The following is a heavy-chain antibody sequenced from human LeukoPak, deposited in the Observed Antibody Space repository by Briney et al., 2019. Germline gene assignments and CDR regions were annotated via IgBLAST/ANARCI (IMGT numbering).Heavy chain of an antibody. CDR2: TSGDGSST. J-gene: IGHJ4*02. D-gene: IGHD1-26*01. V-gene: IGHV3-74*01. Sequence: TGGSLRLSCAASGFTFSNFWMHWVRQAPGKGLVWVSRTSGDGSSTNYADSVKGRFTISRDNAKNTLYLQMNSLRAEDSAVYYCASGSYGHYWGQGTLVTVSS. CDR1: GFTFSNFW. CDR3: ASGSYGHY.